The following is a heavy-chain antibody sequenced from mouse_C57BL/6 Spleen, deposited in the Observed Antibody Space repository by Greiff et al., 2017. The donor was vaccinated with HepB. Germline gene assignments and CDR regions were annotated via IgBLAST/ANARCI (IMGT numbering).Heavy chain of an antibody. CDR1: GYAFSSYW. D-gene: IGHD2-4*01. V-gene: IGHV1-80*01. CDR2: IYPGDGDT. J-gene: IGHJ4*01. Sequence: QVQLKESGAELVKPGASVKISCKASGYAFSSYWMNWVKQRPGKGLEWIGQIYPGDGDTNYNGKFKGKATLTADKSSSTAYMQLSSLTSEDSAVYFCARRDYDTYAMDYWGQGTSVTVSS. CDR3: ARRDYDTYAMDY.